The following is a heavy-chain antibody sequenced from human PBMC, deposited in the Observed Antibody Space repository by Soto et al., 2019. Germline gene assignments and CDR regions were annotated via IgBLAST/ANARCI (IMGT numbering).Heavy chain of an antibody. V-gene: IGHV3-30*18. CDR1: GFTFSSYG. CDR2: ISYDGSNK. CDR3: AKSWYSNYDYYYGMDV. J-gene: IGHJ6*02. D-gene: IGHD4-4*01. Sequence: GGSLRLSCAASGFTFSSYGMHWVRQAPGKGLEWVAVISYDGSNKYYADSVKGRFTISRDNSKNTLYLQMNSLRAEDTAVYYCAKSWYSNYDYYYGMDVWGQGTTVTVSS.